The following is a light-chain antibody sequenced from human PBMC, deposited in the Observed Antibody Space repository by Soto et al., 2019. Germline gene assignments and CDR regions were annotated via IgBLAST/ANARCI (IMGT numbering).Light chain of an antibody. CDR1: SSNIGGNA. CDR3: AAWDDSLSGYV. J-gene: IGLJ1*01. V-gene: IGLV1-44*01. Sequence: QSVLTQPPSASGTPGQRVTISCSGSSSNIGGNAVNWYQQLPGTTPTLLIYSNNQRPSGVPDLFSGSKSGTSASLAISGLQSEDESDYHCAAWDDSLSGYVFGPGTKLTVL. CDR2: SNN.